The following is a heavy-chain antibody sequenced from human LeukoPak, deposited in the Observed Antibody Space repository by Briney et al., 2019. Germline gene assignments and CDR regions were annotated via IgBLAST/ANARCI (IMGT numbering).Heavy chain of an antibody. V-gene: IGHV1-24*01. Sequence: ASVKVSCKVSGYTLTELSMHWVRQAPGKGLEWMGGFDPEDGETIYAQKFQGRVTMTEDTSTDTAYMELSSLRSEDTAVYYCATESTVTTSNWFDPWGQGTPVTVSS. CDR1: GYTLTELS. D-gene: IGHD4-17*01. J-gene: IGHJ5*02. CDR3: ATESTVTTSNWFDP. CDR2: FDPEDGET.